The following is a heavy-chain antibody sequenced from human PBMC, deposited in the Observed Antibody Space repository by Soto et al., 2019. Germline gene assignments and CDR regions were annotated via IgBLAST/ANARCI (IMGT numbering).Heavy chain of an antibody. CDR3: ERGGHVVVVTAALDY. D-gene: IGHD2-21*02. J-gene: IGHJ4*02. CDR2: VNPSGGHT. Sequence: QVQLMQSGAEVKKPGASVKVSCKASGDTFTDYYIHCVRQSPGQGFEWMGTVNPSGGHTTYAQHFLGRVTMTRDTSCSTLYMVLTSLTSDDTAVYYCERGGHVVVVTAALDYWGQGTLVTVSS. V-gene: IGHV1-46*01. CDR1: GDTFTDYY.